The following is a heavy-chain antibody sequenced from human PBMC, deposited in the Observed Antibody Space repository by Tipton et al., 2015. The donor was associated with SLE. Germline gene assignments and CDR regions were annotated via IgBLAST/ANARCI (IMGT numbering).Heavy chain of an antibody. CDR1: GGTFSNYG. V-gene: IGHV1-69*06. CDR2: IISFFDTV. Sequence: QLVQSGAEVKKPGSSVKVSCKASGGTFSNYGFSWVRQAPGQGLEWMGGIISFFDTVNYAQKFQGRVTITADKSTSTAYMELSSLRSDDTAVYYCAKEAPFYTYGYAFDYWGQGTLVTVSS. CDR3: AKEAPFYTYGYAFDY. J-gene: IGHJ4*02. D-gene: IGHD5-18*01.